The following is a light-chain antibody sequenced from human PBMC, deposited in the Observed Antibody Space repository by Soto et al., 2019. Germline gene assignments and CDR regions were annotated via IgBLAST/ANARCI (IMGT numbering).Light chain of an antibody. J-gene: IGKJ5*01. V-gene: IGKV3-20*01. CDR1: QSVTSGY. CDR3: QQYGSSPTT. CDR2: GAS. Sequence: EILLTQSPGTLSLSPEERATLSCRASQSVTSGYLAWYQQQPNQAPRLLIYGASYRATGIPDRFSGSGSGTDFTLTISRLEPEDFAVYYCQQYGSSPTTFGQGTRLEIK.